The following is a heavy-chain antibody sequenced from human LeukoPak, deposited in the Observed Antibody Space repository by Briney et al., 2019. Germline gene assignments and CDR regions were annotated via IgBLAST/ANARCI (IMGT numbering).Heavy chain of an antibody. CDR3: ARHRKKDDSSGWAFDI. CDR1: GGTFSSYA. J-gene: IGHJ3*02. D-gene: IGHD3-22*01. Sequence: SVKVSCKASGGTFSSYAISWVRQAPGQGLEWMGRIIPILGIANYAQKFQGRVTITADKSTSTAYMELSSLRSEDTAVYYCARHRKKDDSSGWAFDIWGQGTMVTVSS. CDR2: IIPILGIA. V-gene: IGHV1-69*04.